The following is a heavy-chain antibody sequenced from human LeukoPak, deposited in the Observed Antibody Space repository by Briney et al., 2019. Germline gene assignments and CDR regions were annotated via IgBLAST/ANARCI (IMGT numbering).Heavy chain of an antibody. J-gene: IGHJ4*02. V-gene: IGHV1-18*01. CDR2: ISAYNDNT. D-gene: IGHD1-26*01. Sequence: GASVKVSCKASGYTFTSYGISWVRQAPGQGLEWMGWISAYNDNTNYAQKLQGRVTMTTDTSTSTAYMDLRSLRSDNTAVYYCARHRVGALRFDFWGQGTLVTVSS. CDR3: ARHRVGALRFDF. CDR1: GYTFTSYG.